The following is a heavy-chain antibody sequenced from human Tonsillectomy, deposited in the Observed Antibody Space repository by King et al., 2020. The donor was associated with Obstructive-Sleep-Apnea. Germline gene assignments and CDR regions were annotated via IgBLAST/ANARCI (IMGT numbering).Heavy chain of an antibody. CDR2: ISWDGGNT. V-gene: IGHV3-43*01. J-gene: IGHJ6*02. CDR1: GFTFDYYS. Sequence: QLVQSGGVVVQPGGSLRLSCAASGFTFDYYSMHWVRQAPGQGLEWVSFISWDGGNTYYADSVKGRFTISRDNSKNSLYLQINSLRTEDTALYYCAKDLTGDMGFYYYGMDVWGQGTTVTVSS. D-gene: IGHD7-27*01. CDR3: AKDLTGDMGFYYYGMDV.